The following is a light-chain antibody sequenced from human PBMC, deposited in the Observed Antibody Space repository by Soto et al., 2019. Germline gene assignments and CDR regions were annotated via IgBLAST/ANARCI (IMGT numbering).Light chain of an antibody. Sequence: QSVLTQSSSASASLGSSVKLTCTLSSGHSSYIIAWHQQQPGKAPRYLMKLEGSGSYNKGSGVPDRFSGSSSGADRYLTISNLQLWDEADYYCETWDSNSWVFGGGTKLTVL. CDR2: LEGSGSY. V-gene: IGLV4-60*02. CDR1: SGHSSYI. J-gene: IGLJ3*02. CDR3: ETWDSNSWV.